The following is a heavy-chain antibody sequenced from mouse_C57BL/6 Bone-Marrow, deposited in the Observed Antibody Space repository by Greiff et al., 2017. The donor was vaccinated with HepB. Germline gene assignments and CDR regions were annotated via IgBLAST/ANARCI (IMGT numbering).Heavy chain of an antibody. CDR3: ANYDGSSYLYWYFDV. CDR1: GYTFTSYW. V-gene: IGHV1-64*01. J-gene: IGHJ1*03. CDR2: IHPNSGST. Sequence: QVQLQQPGAELVKPGASVKLSCKASGYTFTSYWMHWVKQRPGQGLEWIGMIHPNSGSTNYNEKFKSKATLTVDKSSSTAYMQLSSLTSEDSAVYYCANYDGSSYLYWYFDVWGTGTTVTVSS. D-gene: IGHD1-1*01.